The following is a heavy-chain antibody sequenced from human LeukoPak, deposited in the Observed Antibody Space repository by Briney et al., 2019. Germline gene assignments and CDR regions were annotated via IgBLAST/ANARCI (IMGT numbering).Heavy chain of an antibody. D-gene: IGHD6-6*01. V-gene: IGHV4-34*01. CDR2: INHSGST. Sequence: NTSETLSLTCAVYGGSFSGYYWSWIRQPPGKGLEWIGEINHSGSTNYNLSLKSRVTISVDTSKNQFSLKLSSVTAADTAVYYCARGRAAPHVNFDYWGQGTLVTVSS. CDR3: ARGRAAPHVNFDY. CDR1: GGSFSGYY. J-gene: IGHJ4*02.